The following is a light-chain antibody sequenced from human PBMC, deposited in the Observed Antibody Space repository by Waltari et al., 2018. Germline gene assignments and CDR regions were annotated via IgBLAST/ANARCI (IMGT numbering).Light chain of an antibody. CDR2: DVS. V-gene: IGLV2-11*01. CDR1: SSDIGASNY. J-gene: IGLJ2*01. Sequence: QSALTQPRSVSGSPGQSVTISCTGTSSDIGASNYVSWYQQHPGKAPKLMIYDVSKRPSGVPDRFAGSKSGNTASLTISGLQGEDEADYYCCSYEGIYTVDVFGGGTKLTVL. CDR3: CSYEGIYTVDV.